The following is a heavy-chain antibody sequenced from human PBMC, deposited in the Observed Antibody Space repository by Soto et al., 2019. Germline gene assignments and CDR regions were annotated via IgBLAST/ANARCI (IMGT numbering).Heavy chain of an antibody. CDR3: ARGGVTGIVVIFGSPLDI. Sequence: QVQLVESGGGWVQPGRSLRLSCEATGFSFTTYGMHWVRQAPGKGLEWVAVIGYDGNNKYYADSVEGRFTISRDNSKNTVYLQMKSRRGDDTAVYYCARGGVTGIVVIFGSPLDIWGQGTVVTVSS. CDR1: GFSFTTYG. D-gene: IGHD2-21*01. CDR2: IGYDGNNK. J-gene: IGHJ3*02. V-gene: IGHV3-33*01.